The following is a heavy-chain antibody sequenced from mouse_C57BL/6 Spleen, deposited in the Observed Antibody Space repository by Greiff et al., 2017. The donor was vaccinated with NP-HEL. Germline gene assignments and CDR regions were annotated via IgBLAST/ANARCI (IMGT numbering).Heavy chain of an antibody. V-gene: IGHV5-9-1*02. CDR1: GFTFSSYA. D-gene: IGHD2-4*01. Sequence: EVQLVESGEGLVKPGGSLKLSCAASGFTFSSYAMSWVRQTPEKRLEWVAYISSGGDYIYYADTVKGRFTISRDNARNTLYLQRSSLKSEDTAMYYCTRGYDYDGEAWFAYWGQGTLVTVSA. J-gene: IGHJ3*01. CDR2: ISSGGDYI. CDR3: TRGYDYDGEAWFAY.